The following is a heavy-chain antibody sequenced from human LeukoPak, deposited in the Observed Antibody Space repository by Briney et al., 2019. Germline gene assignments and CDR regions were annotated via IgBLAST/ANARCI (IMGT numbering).Heavy chain of an antibody. CDR3: ARDPDYSGNGNGDWFDP. D-gene: IGHD1-26*01. Sequence: ASVKVSCKASGFRFSSFGVSWVRQAPGQGLEWMGWISNYFGVTHYAEKFEDRVTMTVDTSTTTVYMELRSLKYDDTAIYYCARDPDYSGNGNGDWFDPWGQGTVVTVSS. CDR2: ISNYFGVT. J-gene: IGHJ5*02. V-gene: IGHV1-18*04. CDR1: GFRFSSFG.